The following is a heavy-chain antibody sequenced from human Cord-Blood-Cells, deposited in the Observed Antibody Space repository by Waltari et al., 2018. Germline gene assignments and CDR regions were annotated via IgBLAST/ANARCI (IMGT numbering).Heavy chain of an antibody. J-gene: IGHJ5*02. CDR3: ARASHNWNDLPDWFDP. Sequence: QVHLVQSGAEVKKPGSSVKVSCKASGGTFSSNAISWVRQAPVQGLEWTGGIIPIFGTANYAQKFQGRVTITADESTSTAYMELSSLRSEDTAVYYCARASHNWNDLPDWFDPWGQGTLVTVSS. CDR1: GGTFSSNA. CDR2: IIPIFGTA. D-gene: IGHD1-1*01. V-gene: IGHV1-69*01.